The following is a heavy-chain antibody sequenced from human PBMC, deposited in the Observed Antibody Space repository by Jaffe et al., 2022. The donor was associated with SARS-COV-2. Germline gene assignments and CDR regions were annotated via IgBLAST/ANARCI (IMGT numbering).Heavy chain of an antibody. V-gene: IGHV3-9*01. CDR2: ISWNSGSI. Sequence: EVQLVESGGGLVQPGRSLRLSCAASGFTFDDYAMHWVRQAPGKGLEWVSGISWNSGSIGYADSVKGRFTISRDNAKNSLYLQMNSLRAEDTALYYCAKDTGQKGVTPIDYWGQGTLVTVSS. CDR1: GFTFDDYA. CDR3: AKDTGQKGVTPIDY. D-gene: IGHD3-10*01. J-gene: IGHJ4*02.